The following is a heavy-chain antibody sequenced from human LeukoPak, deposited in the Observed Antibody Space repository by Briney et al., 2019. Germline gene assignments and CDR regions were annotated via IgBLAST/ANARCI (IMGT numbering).Heavy chain of an antibody. D-gene: IGHD3-3*01. Sequence: SETLSLTCTVSGGSISSHYWSWIRQPPGKGLEWIGYIYYSGSTNYNPSLKSRVTISVDTSKNQFSLKLSSVTAADTAVYYCARVRLTRGQYYDFWTTPFYYYYYYMDVWGKGTTVTVSS. CDR2: IYYSGST. V-gene: IGHV4-59*11. CDR3: ARVRLTRGQYYDFWTTPFYYYYYYMDV. J-gene: IGHJ6*03. CDR1: GGSISSHY.